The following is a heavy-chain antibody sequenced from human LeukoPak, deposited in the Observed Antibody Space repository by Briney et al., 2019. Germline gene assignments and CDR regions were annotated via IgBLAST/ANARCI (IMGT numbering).Heavy chain of an antibody. Sequence: GRSLRLSCAASGFTFSKYWMLWVRQPPGNGLESVSRINTDGTVTTYADSVKGRFTVSRDNADNTMFLQMNSVRDEDTAVYYCATKQWLAPPPDSWGQGTPVTVSS. J-gene: IGHJ4*02. CDR3: ATKQWLAPPPDS. CDR1: GFTFSKYW. V-gene: IGHV3-74*01. D-gene: IGHD6-19*01. CDR2: INTDGTVT.